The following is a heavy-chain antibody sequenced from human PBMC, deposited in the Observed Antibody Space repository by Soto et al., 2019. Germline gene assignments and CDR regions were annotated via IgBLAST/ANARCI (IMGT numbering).Heavy chain of an antibody. J-gene: IGHJ4*02. D-gene: IGHD1-26*01. CDR1: GYTFTSYG. CDR2: ISAYNGNT. CDR3: ARDRSLVGATDY. V-gene: IGHV1-18*04. Sequence: GGSVKVCCKASGYTFTSYGISWVRQAPGQGLEWMGWISAYNGNTNYEQKLQGRVTMTTDTSTSTAYMELRSLRSDDTAVYSCARDRSLVGATDYWGQGTLVTVSS.